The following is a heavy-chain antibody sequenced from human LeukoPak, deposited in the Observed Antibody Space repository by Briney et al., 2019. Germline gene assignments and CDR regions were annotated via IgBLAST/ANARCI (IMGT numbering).Heavy chain of an antibody. CDR3: ARAGYSYGSYYFDY. CDR1: GFTFSSYG. D-gene: IGHD5-18*01. J-gene: IGHJ4*02. Sequence: PGGSLRLSCAASGFTFSSYGMHWVRQAPGKGLEWVAVISYDGSNKYYADSVKGRFTISRDNSKNTLYLQMNSLRAEETAVYYCARAGYSYGSYYFDYWGQGTLVTVSS. CDR2: ISYDGSNK. V-gene: IGHV3-30*19.